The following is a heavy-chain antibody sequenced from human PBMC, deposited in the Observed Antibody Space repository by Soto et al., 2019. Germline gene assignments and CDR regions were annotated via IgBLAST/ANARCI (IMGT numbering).Heavy chain of an antibody. CDR1: GFTFSSYG. J-gene: IGHJ4*02. V-gene: IGHV3-33*08. CDR3: ALSWYSYYFDL. D-gene: IGHD1-1*01. CDR2: IWYDGSDK. Sequence: QVQLVESGGGVVQPGRSLRLSCAASGFTFSSYGMHWVRQAPGKGLEWVAVIWYDGSDKYYADSVKGRFTISRDNSKNTLYLQMNSLRAEDTAVYYCALSWYSYYFDLWGQETLVTVSS.